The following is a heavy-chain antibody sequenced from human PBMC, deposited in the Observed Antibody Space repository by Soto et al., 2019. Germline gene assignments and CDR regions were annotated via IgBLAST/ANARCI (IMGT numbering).Heavy chain of an antibody. CDR1: GFSLSTSGAA. CDR2: IYWDGDK. V-gene: IGHV2-5*02. Sequence: QINLIESGPTLVKPTQTLTLTCTFSGFSLSTSGAAVGWVRQPPGRALEWLALIYWDGDKRYNASLGNRLTITKDTSMNQVVRTLTNVDPADTATYYCAHRATMTIFGLIIDNGTWFDPWGQGTPVFVSS. CDR3: AHRATMTIFGLIIDNGTWFDP. J-gene: IGHJ5*02. D-gene: IGHD3-3*01.